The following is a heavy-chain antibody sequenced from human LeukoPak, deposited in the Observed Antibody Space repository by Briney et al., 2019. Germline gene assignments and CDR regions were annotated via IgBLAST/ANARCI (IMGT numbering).Heavy chain of an antibody. CDR2: ISAYNGNT. D-gene: IGHD3-3*01. Sequence: GASVKVSCKASGYTFTSYGISWVRQAPGQGHEWVGWISAYNGNTNYAQKLQGRVSITTDTSTSTAYMELRSLRSDDTVVYYCARSRFLEWFTADYWGQGTLVTVSS. J-gene: IGHJ4*02. CDR3: ARSRFLEWFTADY. CDR1: GYTFTSYG. V-gene: IGHV1-18*01.